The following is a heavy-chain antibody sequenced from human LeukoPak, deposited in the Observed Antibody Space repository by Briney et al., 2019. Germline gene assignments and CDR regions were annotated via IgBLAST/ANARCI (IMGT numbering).Heavy chain of an antibody. CDR1: GDSINNYY. D-gene: IGHD4-17*01. V-gene: IGHV4-4*07. CDR3: AKVRYGTSNWFDP. J-gene: IGHJ5*02. CDR2: IYSTGTT. Sequence: PSETLSLTCTVSGDSINNYYWSWIRQPAGKGLEWIGRIYSTGTTNYNPSLKSRVTMSVDTSKNQFSLKLSSVTAADTAVYYCAKVRYGTSNWFDPWGQGTLVTVSS.